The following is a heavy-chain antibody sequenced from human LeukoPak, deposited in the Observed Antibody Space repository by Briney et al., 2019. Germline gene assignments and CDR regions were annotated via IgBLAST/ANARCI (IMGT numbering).Heavy chain of an antibody. D-gene: IGHD1-26*01. CDR1: GYTFDDYA. J-gene: IGHJ4*02. CDR3: AKDMSGSYWGYFDY. V-gene: IGHV3-9*01. CDR2: ISWNSGSI. Sequence: GRSLRLSCAASGYTFDDYAMHWVRQAPGKGLECVSGISWNSGSIGYADSVKGRFTISRDNAKISLYLQMNSLRAEDTSLYYCAKDMSGSYWGYFDYWGQGTVVSVSS.